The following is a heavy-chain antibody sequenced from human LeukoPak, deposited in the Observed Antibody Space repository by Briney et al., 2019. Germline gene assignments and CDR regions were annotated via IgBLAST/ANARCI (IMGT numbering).Heavy chain of an antibody. J-gene: IGHJ5*02. CDR2: IRSKAYGGTT. V-gene: IGHV3-49*03. CDR1: GFTFGDYA. Sequence: GRSLRLSCTASGFTFGDYAMSWFRQAPGKGLEWVGFIRSKAYGGTTEYAASVKGRFTISRDDSKSIAYLQMNRLKTEDTAVYYCTRDGYCSGGSCYSPPNWFDPWGQGTLVTVSS. CDR3: TRDGYCSGGSCYSPPNWFDP. D-gene: IGHD2-15*01.